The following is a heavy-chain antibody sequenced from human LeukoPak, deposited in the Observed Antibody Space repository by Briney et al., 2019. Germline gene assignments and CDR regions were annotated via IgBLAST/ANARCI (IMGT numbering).Heavy chain of an antibody. D-gene: IGHD1-26*01. V-gene: IGHV3-30-3*01. CDR1: GFTFSSYA. J-gene: IGHJ4*02. Sequence: GGSLRLSCAASGFTFSSYAMHWVRQAPGKGLEWVAVISYDGSNKYYADSVKGRFTISRDNSKNTLYLQMNSLRAEDTAVYYCARVYSGSYFDXXXQGTLVTVSS. CDR2: ISYDGSNK. CDR3: ARVYSGSYFDX.